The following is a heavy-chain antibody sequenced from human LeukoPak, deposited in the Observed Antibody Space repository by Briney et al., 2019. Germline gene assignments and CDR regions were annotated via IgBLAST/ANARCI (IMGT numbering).Heavy chain of an antibody. CDR3: ARVPRNCSSSSCYESTKPNWFDP. V-gene: IGHV4-39*07. Sequence: SETLSLTRTVSGGSISSSIYSWGWIRQPPGMGLEWIGTICYSGSTYYNPSLKRRITISVDTSNNQFSLKLSSVTAADTAVYYCARVPRNCSSSSCYESTKPNWFDPWGQGTLVTVSS. D-gene: IGHD2-2*01. CDR2: ICYSGST. J-gene: IGHJ5*02. CDR1: GGSISSSIYS.